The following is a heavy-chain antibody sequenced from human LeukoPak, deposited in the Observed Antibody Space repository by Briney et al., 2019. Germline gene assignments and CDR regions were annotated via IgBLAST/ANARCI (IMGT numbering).Heavy chain of an antibody. CDR3: AKDRSWIIDAWFDY. Sequence: GGSLRLSCAASGFTVDSNYLSWVRQAPGKGLEWVTSITGYGDRTYYADSVKGRFTISRDNSKNTLYLQMNSLRAEDTAVYYCAKDRSWIIDAWFDYWGQGTRVTVSS. D-gene: IGHD1-1*01. CDR1: GFTVDSNY. V-gene: IGHV3-23*01. J-gene: IGHJ4*02. CDR2: ITGYGDRT.